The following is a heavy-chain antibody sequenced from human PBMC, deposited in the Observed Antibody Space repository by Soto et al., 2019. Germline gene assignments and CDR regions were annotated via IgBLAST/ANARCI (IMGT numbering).Heavy chain of an antibody. CDR3: ARRHASCFDY. V-gene: IGHV4-59*08. J-gene: IGHJ4*02. CDR1: GGSISSYY. Sequence: PSETLSLACTVSGGSISSYYWSWIRQPPGKGLEWIGYIYYSGSTNYNPSLKSRVTISVDTSKNQFSLKLSSVTAADTAVYYCARRHASCFDYWGQGTLVTVSS. CDR2: IYYSGST.